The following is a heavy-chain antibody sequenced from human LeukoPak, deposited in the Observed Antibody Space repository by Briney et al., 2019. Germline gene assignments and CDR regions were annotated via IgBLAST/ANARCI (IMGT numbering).Heavy chain of an antibody. V-gene: IGHV4-59*01. Sequence: SETLSPTCAVSGGSISSYYWSWIRQPPGKGLEWIGYIYYSGSTNYNPSLKSRVTTSVDTSKNQFSLKLSSVTAADTAVYYCARDIAVAGYYYYYGMDVWGQGTTVTVSS. D-gene: IGHD6-19*01. J-gene: IGHJ6*02. CDR3: ARDIAVAGYYYYYGMDV. CDR2: IYYSGST. CDR1: GGSISSYY.